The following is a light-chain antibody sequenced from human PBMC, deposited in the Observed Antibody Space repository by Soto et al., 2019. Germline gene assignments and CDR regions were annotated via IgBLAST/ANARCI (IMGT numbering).Light chain of an antibody. Sequence: EIVLTQSPATLSLSPGERATLSCRASQSVNSYLAWYQQKPGQATRLLIYDASNRATGIPPRFSGSGSGTDFTLSISSLEPEDFAVYYCQQRSNWPPEVTFGQGTRLEIK. CDR3: QQRSNWPPEVT. CDR2: DAS. V-gene: IGKV3-11*01. J-gene: IGKJ5*01. CDR1: QSVNSY.